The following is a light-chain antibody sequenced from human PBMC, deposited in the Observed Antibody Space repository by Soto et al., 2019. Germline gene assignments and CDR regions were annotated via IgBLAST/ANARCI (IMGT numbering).Light chain of an antibody. Sequence: DIALTQSPDSLAVSLGERATINCKSSQTILYSSSNKNYLAWYQQKPGQAPRLLIYGASTRATGIPARFSGSGSGTEFTLTISGLQSEDFAVYYCQQYNNWPPLTFGGGTKVDI. CDR1: QTILYSSSNKNY. CDR3: QQYNNWPPLT. J-gene: IGKJ4*01. V-gene: IGKV4-1*01. CDR2: GAS.